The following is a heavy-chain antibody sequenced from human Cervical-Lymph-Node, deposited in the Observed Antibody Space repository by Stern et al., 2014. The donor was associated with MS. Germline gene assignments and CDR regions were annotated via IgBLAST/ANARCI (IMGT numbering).Heavy chain of an antibody. D-gene: IGHD5-24*01. V-gene: IGHV3-33*01. J-gene: IGHJ5*02. Sequence: VQLVESGGGVVQPGRSLRLSCAASGFIFSSYSMHWVRQAPGKGLAWVAVIWYDGSFKYYADSVRGRFTISRDNSQNTVFLQMNSLRAEDTAVYYCARARNRDGDNFVGPGGQGTLVTVSS. CDR2: IWYDGSFK. CDR3: ARARNRDGDNFVGP. CDR1: GFIFSSYS.